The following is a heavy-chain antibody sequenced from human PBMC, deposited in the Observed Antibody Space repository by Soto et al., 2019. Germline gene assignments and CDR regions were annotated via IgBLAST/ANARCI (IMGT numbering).Heavy chain of an antibody. D-gene: IGHD3-22*01. CDR2: IIPIFGTA. Sequence: AASVKVSCKASGGTFSSYAISWVRQAPGQGLEWMGGIIPIFGTANYAQKFQGRVTITADESTSTAYMELSSLRSEDTAVYYCASQITMIGEYYFDYWGQGTLVTAPQ. CDR3: ASQITMIGEYYFDY. CDR1: GGTFSSYA. V-gene: IGHV1-69*13. J-gene: IGHJ4*02.